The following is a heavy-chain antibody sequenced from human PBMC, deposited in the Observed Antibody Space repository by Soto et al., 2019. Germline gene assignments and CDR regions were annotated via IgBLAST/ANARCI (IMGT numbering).Heavy chain of an antibody. CDR2: ISCNGEFI. V-gene: IGHV3-11*01. D-gene: IGHD4-17*01. CDR1: GFTFSDYY. J-gene: IGHJ4*02. Sequence: GGSLRLSCAASGFTFSDYYIHWIRRAPGKGLDWISYISCNGEFIQYAASARGLFTISRDNAENSVYLEMDRLRAEDTALYYCARDVDADFRTDFDYWGRGTLVTVSS. CDR3: ARDVDADFRTDFDY.